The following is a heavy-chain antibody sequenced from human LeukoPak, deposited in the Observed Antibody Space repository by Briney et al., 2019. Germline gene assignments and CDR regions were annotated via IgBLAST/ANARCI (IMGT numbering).Heavy chain of an antibody. Sequence: ESLKISCMGSGYRFTSYWIGWVRQMTGKSLEWMGIIYPGDSDTRYSPSFQGQVTISADKSISTAYLQWSSLKASDTAMYYCARQGDSSGWYDYWGQGTLVTVSS. J-gene: IGHJ4*02. V-gene: IGHV5-51*01. CDR3: ARQGDSSGWYDY. CDR1: GYRFTSYW. D-gene: IGHD6-19*01. CDR2: IYPGDSDT.